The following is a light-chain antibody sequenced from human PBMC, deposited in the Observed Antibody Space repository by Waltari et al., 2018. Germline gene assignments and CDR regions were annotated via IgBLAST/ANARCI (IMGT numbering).Light chain of an antibody. V-gene: IGKV1-9*01. CDR2: GTS. CDR1: QDVAGY. CDR3: QQLNIYPVT. J-gene: IGKJ5*01. Sequence: DIQLTQSPYFLSAFVADRVTITCRASQDVAGYLAWYQQKPGKAPRLLIYGTSTLHSGVPSRFSGSGSGTEFTLTVSSLQPEDFATYYCQQLNIYPVTFGQGTRLEIK.